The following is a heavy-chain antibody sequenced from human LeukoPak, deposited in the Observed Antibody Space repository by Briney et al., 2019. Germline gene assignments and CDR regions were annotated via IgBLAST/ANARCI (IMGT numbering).Heavy chain of an antibody. CDR3: ARSEASYYYGSGSRKTAFDP. Sequence: ASVKVSCKASGYTFTGYYMHWVRQAPGQGLEWMGRINPNSGGTNYAQTFQGRVTMTRDTSISTAYMELSRLRSDDTAVYYCARSEASYYYGSGSRKTAFDPWGQGTLVTVSS. CDR2: INPNSGGT. CDR1: GYTFTGYY. V-gene: IGHV1-2*06. J-gene: IGHJ5*02. D-gene: IGHD3-10*01.